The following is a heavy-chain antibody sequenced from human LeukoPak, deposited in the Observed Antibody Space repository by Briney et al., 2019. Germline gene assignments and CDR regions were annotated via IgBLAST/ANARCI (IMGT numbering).Heavy chain of an antibody. J-gene: IGHJ4*02. D-gene: IGHD6-13*01. Sequence: GGSLRLSCAASGFTFSSYGMHWVRQAPGKGLEWVAVISYDGSNRYYADSVKGRFTISRDNSKNTLYLQMNSLRADDTAVYYCAKGGSSWSEIDYWGQGTLVTVSS. CDR3: AKGGSSWSEIDY. CDR1: GFTFSSYG. V-gene: IGHV3-30*18. CDR2: ISYDGSNR.